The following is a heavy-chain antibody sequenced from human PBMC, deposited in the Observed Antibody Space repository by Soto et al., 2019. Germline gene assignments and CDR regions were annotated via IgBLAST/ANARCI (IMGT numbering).Heavy chain of an antibody. J-gene: IGHJ4*02. Sequence: EVQLVESGGGLVQPGGSLRLSCLASGFDFNSYSMNWVRQAPGKGLEWISYINSGSTSVFYADSVKGRFTISRDNAKNSLYLQMNSLRAEDTAVYYCTSSASPDAYWGQGTLVTVSS. CDR2: INSGSTSV. CDR1: GFDFNSYS. D-gene: IGHD1-26*01. CDR3: TSSASPDAY. V-gene: IGHV3-48*01.